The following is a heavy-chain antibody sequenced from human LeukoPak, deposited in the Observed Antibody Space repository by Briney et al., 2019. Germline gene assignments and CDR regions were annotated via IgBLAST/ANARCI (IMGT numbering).Heavy chain of an antibody. CDR3: AKGPSSIIAARLVFDY. D-gene: IGHD6-6*01. Sequence: PGGSLRLSCAASGFTFSSYAMSWVRQAPGKGLEWVSAISGSGGSTYYADSVKGRFTISRDNSKNTLYLQMNSLRAEDTAVYYCAKGPSSIIAARLVFDYWGQGTLVTVSS. V-gene: IGHV3-23*01. CDR2: ISGSGGST. J-gene: IGHJ4*02. CDR1: GFTFSSYA.